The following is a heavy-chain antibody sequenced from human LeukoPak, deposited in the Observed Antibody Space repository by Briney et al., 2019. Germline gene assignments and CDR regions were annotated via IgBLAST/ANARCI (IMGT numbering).Heavy chain of an antibody. D-gene: IGHD2-2*01. Sequence: GESLKISCKGSGYSFTSYWIGWVRQMPGKGLEWMGIIYPGDSDTRYSPSFQGQVTISADKSISTAYLQWSSLKASDTAMYYCARHYCSSTSCYPGASWGQGTLVTVSS. CDR2: IYPGDSDT. CDR3: ARHYCSSTSCYPGAS. CDR1: GYSFTSYW. V-gene: IGHV5-51*01. J-gene: IGHJ4*02.